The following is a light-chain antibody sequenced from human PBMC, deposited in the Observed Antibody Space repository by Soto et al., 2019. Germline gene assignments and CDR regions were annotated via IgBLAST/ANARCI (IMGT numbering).Light chain of an antibody. CDR1: QSVSSN. J-gene: IGKJ1*01. CDR3: QQYGSSPPT. V-gene: IGKV3-20*01. Sequence: EIVMTQSPATLSVSPWGRATLSCRASQSVSSNLAWYQQKPGQAPRLLIYGASTRVTGIPDRFSGSGSGTDFTLTINRLEPEDFALYYCQQYGSSPPTFGQGTRWIS. CDR2: GAS.